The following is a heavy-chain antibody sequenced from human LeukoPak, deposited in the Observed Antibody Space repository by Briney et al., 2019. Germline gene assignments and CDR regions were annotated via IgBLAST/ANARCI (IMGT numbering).Heavy chain of an antibody. CDR3: ARGYSSSVHEY. CDR2: ISAYNGNT. J-gene: IGHJ4*02. D-gene: IGHD6-13*01. V-gene: IGHV1-18*01. Sequence: ASVKVSCKSSGYTFNSYGISSVRQAPGQGLEWMGWISAYNGNTNYAQKLQGRVTMTTDTSTSTAYMEPRSLRSDDTAVYYCARGYSSSVHEYWGQGTLVTVSS. CDR1: GYTFNSYG.